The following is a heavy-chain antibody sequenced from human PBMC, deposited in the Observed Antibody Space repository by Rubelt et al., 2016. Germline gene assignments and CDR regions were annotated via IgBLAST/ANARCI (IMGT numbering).Heavy chain of an antibody. J-gene: IGHJ4*02. Sequence: EVQLVESGGGLIQRGGSLRLSCAASGFSVSDNYMSWVRQSPGKGLEWVSVIYSGGSTFYADSVKGRFTISRDNSKNTLYLQMNSLRAEDTAVYYCARPGYIDSWGQGTLVTVSS. CDR1: GFSVSDNY. V-gene: IGHV3-53*01. D-gene: IGHD5-12*01. CDR2: IYSGGST. CDR3: ARPGYIDS.